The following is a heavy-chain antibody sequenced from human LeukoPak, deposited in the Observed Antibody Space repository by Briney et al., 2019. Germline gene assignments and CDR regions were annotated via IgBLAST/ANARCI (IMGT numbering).Heavy chain of an antibody. V-gene: IGHV3-9*01. J-gene: IGHJ4*02. CDR2: ISWNSGSI. CDR3: AKDLGSWSYSLDY. D-gene: IGHD1-26*01. Sequence: PGGSLRLSCAASGFTFDDYAMHWVRQAPGKGLEWVSGISWNSGSIGYADSVKGRFTISRDNAKNSLYLQMNSLRAEDTAVYYCAKDLGSWSYSLDYWGQGTLVTVSS. CDR1: GFTFDDYA.